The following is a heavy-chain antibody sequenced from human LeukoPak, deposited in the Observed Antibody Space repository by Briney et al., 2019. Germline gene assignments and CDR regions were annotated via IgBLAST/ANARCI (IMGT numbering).Heavy chain of an antibody. CDR2: ISYSGST. D-gene: IGHD3-16*01. V-gene: IGHV4-59*01. Sequence: PSETLSLTCTVSGGSISSYYWSWIRQPPGKGPEWIGYISYSGSTNYNPSLKSRVTISLDMSKTQVSLKLSSVTAADTAVYYCARAYYENVWGTYRWFDPWGQGTLVTVSS. J-gene: IGHJ5*02. CDR3: ARAYYENVWGTYRWFDP. CDR1: GGSISSYY.